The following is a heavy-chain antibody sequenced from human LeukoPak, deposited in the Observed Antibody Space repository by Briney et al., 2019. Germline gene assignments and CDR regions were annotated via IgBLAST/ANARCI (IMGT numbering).Heavy chain of an antibody. Sequence: ASVKVSCKASGYTFTYCSLHWLQQAPGQGLERMRWITLYNGNTNYAKKFQGRVTITRDMSLRTAYIELSSLRSGDSAVYYWVRTAYCGGDCFAKYYFDYWGQGTLVTVSS. CDR2: ITLYNGNT. V-gene: IGHV1-68*01. CDR1: GYTFTYCS. CDR3: VRTAYCGGDCFAKYYFDY. D-gene: IGHD2-21*02. J-gene: IGHJ4*02.